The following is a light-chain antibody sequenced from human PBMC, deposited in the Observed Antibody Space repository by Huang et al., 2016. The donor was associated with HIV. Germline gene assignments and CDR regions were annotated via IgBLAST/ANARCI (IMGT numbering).Light chain of an antibody. CDR1: QIINRY. CDR2: GAS. J-gene: IGKJ2*01. V-gene: IGKV1-39*01. Sequence: DIQMTQAPSSLSAPVGDRVIITCRASQIINRYLNWYQQMSGRAPKLLISGASTLQGGVSPRFSGSGSGTDFTLTITDVQPDDSATYFCQQSYNIPRTFGQGTLLEI. CDR3: QQSYNIPRT.